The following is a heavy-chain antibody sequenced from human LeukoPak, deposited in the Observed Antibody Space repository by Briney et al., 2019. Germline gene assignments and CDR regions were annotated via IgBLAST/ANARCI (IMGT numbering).Heavy chain of an antibody. V-gene: IGHV4-61*02. CDR1: GGSISSGSYY. Sequence: PSQTLSLTCTVSGGSISSGSYYWSWIRQPAGKGLEWIGRIYTSGSTKYNPSLKSRVTISVDTSKNQFSLKLSSVTAADTAVYYCAREAGELLGAFDIWGQGTMVTVSS. CDR3: AREAGELLGAFDI. D-gene: IGHD1-26*01. CDR2: IYTSGST. J-gene: IGHJ3*02.